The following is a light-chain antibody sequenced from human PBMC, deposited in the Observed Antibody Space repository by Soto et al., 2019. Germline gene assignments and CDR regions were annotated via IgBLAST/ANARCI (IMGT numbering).Light chain of an antibody. CDR3: QQYGRSPPLI. Sequence: EIVLTQSPGTLSLSPGERATLSCRASQSASSNYLAWYQQKPGQAPRLLIYAASTRATGIPDRFSGSGSGTDFTLTISILEPEDFAVYYCQQYGRSPPLIFGGGTKVEIK. V-gene: IGKV3-20*01. J-gene: IGKJ4*01. CDR2: AAS. CDR1: QSASSNY.